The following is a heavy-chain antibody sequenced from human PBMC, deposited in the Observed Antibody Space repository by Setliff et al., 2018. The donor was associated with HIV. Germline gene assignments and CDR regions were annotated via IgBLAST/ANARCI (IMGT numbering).Heavy chain of an antibody. CDR2: INHSGST. Sequence: SETLSLTCAVFGGSFTDIGGSFTDYYWIWIRQPPGKGLEWIGEINHSGSTNYNPSLKSRVTISVDTSKNQFSLKLSSVTAADTAVYYCASGEYNYGYRFDYWGQGTLVTVSS. V-gene: IGHV4-34*01. CDR3: ASGEYNYGYRFDY. D-gene: IGHD5-18*01. J-gene: IGHJ4*02. CDR1: GGSFTDIGGSFTDYY.